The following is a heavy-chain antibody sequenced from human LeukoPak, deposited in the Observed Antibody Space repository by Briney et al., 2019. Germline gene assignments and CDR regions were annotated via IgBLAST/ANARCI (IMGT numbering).Heavy chain of an antibody. CDR3: ARGPRNFSYDSSGYVTGGMDV. Sequence: SETLSLTCTVSGGSVSSGSSYWTWIRQPPGKGLEWIGYIYYSGSTNSNPSLKSRVTISVDTSKNQFSLKLSSVTAADSAVYYCARGPRNFSYDSSGYVTGGMDVWGQGTTVTVSS. CDR1: GGSVSSGSSY. V-gene: IGHV4-61*01. J-gene: IGHJ6*02. CDR2: IYYSGST. D-gene: IGHD3-22*01.